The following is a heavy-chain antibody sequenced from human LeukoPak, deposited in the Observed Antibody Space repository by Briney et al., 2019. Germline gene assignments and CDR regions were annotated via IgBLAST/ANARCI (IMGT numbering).Heavy chain of an antibody. CDR3: ARGQSSSWYPD. V-gene: IGHV3-74*01. CDR2: INNDGSST. CDR1: GFTFSTYW. J-gene: IGHJ4*02. D-gene: IGHD6-13*01. Sequence: GGSLRLSCAASGFTFSTYWMHWVRQAPGKGLVWVSRINNDGSSTGYADSVKGRFTISRDNVKNTVYLQMNSLTAEDTAVYYCARGQSSSWYPDWGQGTLVTVSS.